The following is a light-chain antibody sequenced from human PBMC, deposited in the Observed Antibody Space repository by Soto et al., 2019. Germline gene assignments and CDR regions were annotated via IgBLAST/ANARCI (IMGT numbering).Light chain of an antibody. CDR3: QHYCTSPST. CDR2: GAS. CDR1: QSVSSN. V-gene: IGKV3D-15*02. Sequence: EIVMTQSPATLSVSPGERATLSCRASQSVSSNLAWYQQKPGQAPRLLIYGASTRATGIPARFSGSGSGTEFTLTISSLQSEDFAVYYCQHYCTSPSTVGRGTKVEIK. J-gene: IGKJ1*01.